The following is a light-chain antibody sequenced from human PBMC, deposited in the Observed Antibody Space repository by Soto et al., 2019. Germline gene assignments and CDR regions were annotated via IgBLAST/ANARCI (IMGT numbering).Light chain of an antibody. J-gene: IGKJ5*01. CDR1: QSISFS. CDR3: QQTYATPIT. V-gene: IGKV1-39*01. CDR2: AAS. Sequence: DIHITQSPSSLSSSVVERFTITCRASQSISFSLNWYQQKPGKAPKLLIYAASSWQSGVPSRFSGSGSGTYFTLTISSLQPEDFATYYCQQTYATPITFGQGTRLEIK.